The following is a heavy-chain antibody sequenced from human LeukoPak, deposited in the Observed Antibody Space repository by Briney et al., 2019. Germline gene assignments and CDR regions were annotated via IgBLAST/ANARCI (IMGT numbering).Heavy chain of an antibody. Sequence: ASVKVSCKASGYTFTGYYMHWVRQAPGQGLEWMGWINPNSGGTNYAQKFQGRVTMTRDTSISTAYMELSSLRSEDTAVYYCATEGGSGSYYNLPYYFDYWGQGTLVTVSS. V-gene: IGHV1-2*02. CDR2: INPNSGGT. D-gene: IGHD3-10*01. CDR1: GYTFTGYY. J-gene: IGHJ4*02. CDR3: ATEGGSGSYYNLPYYFDY.